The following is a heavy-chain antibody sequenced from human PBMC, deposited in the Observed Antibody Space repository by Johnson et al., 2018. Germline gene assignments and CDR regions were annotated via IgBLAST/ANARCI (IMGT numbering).Heavy chain of an antibody. J-gene: IGHJ6*03. V-gene: IGHV3-23*04. CDR3: AKDRGFYVSGIGRQGLYFYMDV. CDR2: LSANGGRT. CDR1: GFTFSSYV. Sequence: VQLVQSGGGLVQPGGSLRLSCAASGFTFSSYVMSWVRQAPGKGLEWVSALSANGGRTYYADSVKGRFTISRDNSKNTLFWQKNSLRVEDTAVFYCAKDRGFYVSGIGRQGLYFYMDVWGKGTTVTVSS. D-gene: IGHD3-10*01.